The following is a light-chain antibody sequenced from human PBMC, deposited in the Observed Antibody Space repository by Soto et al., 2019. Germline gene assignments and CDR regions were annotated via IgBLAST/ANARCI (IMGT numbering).Light chain of an antibody. J-gene: IGKJ5*01. Sequence: IVLPQSSGILSLSTGERAAPACRASQSVCSYFAWYPQKPGQAPSLLIYDASNRATVIPARVSGSVSGTDFTLTISSIEPEDVAGYSCQQRSNWPITVGQGKRLEI. CDR1: QSVCSY. CDR3: QQRSNWPIT. CDR2: DAS. V-gene: IGKV3-11*01.